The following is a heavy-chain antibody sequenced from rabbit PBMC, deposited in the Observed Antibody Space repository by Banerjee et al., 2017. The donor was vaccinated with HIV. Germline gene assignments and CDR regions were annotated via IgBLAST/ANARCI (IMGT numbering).Heavy chain of an antibody. D-gene: IGHD4-1*01. Sequence: QEQLEESGGDLVKPEGSLTLTCTASGFSFNNKYVMCWVRQAPGKGMEWISCITTSSGNSGYASWAKGRFASSKTSSTTVTLQMTSLTAADTAAYFCARSDEISVWGIGLWGPGTLVTVS. CDR2: ITTSSGNS. CDR1: GFSFNNKYV. J-gene: IGHJ4*01. CDR3: ARSDEISVWGIGL. V-gene: IGHV1S45*01.